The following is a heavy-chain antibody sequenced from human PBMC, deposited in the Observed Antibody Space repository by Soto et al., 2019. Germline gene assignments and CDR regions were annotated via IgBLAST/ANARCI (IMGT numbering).Heavy chain of an antibody. CDR2: LSAYNGDT. CDR3: ARWSAIVGGAEAIDV. D-gene: IGHD1-26*01. Sequence: QVQLVQSGAEVKKPGASVRVSCKTSGYTFINYGITWVRQAPGQGLEWMGWLSAYNGDTSSSEKLQDRFTMTTDTSPNTVYMDLRSLTSDDTAVYYCARWSAIVGGAEAIDVWGKGTMVIVSS. CDR1: GYTFINYG. V-gene: IGHV1-18*01. J-gene: IGHJ3*01.